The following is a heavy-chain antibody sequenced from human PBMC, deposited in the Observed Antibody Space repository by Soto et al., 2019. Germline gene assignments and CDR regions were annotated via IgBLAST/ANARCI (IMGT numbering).Heavy chain of an antibody. Sequence: QITLKESGPTLVKPTETLTLTCSFSGFSLSTSGVGVGWIRQPPGKALEWLTLIYGHYGKRYSPSLKSRLTITEDTSKNQVPLTNTTMDPVDTATYYCAHRDTPGYYPKTFASWSQGTLVTVSS. CDR2: IYGHYGK. D-gene: IGHD3-22*01. J-gene: IGHJ4*02. CDR3: AHRDTPGYYPKTFAS. CDR1: GFSLSTSGVG. V-gene: IGHV2-5*01.